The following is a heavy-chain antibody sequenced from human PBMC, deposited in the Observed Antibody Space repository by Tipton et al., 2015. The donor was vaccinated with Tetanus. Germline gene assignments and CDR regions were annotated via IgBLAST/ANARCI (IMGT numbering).Heavy chain of an antibody. CDR2: IYYSGST. CDR1: GGSISSYY. D-gene: IGHD6-13*01. J-gene: IGHJ5*02. V-gene: IGHV4-59*01. Sequence: TLSLTCTVSGGSISSYYWSWIRQPPGKGLEWIGYIYYSGSTNYNPSLKRRVNISVDTSKNQLSLKLSSVTAADTAGYYCAGEVAAPGTNWFDPWGQGTLVTVSS. CDR3: AGEVAAPGTNWFDP.